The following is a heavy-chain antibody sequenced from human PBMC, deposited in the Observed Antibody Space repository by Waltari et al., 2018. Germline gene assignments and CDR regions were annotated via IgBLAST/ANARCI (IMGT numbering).Heavy chain of an antibody. D-gene: IGHD3-10*01. J-gene: IGHJ1*01. V-gene: IGHV3-23*01. CDR3: AKDRGSPSLHEYFQH. Sequence: EVQLLESGGGLVQPGGSLRLSCAASGFTFSSYAMSWVRQAPGKGLEWVSVISGSGGSTYYADSVNGRFTISRDNSKNTLYLQMNSLRAEDTAVYYCAKDRGSPSLHEYFQHWGQGTLVTVSS. CDR2: ISGSGGST. CDR1: GFTFSSYA.